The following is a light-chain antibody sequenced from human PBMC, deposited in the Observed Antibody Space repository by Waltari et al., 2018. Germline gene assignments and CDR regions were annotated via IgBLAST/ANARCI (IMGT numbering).Light chain of an antibody. J-gene: IGKJ1*01. V-gene: IGKV3-11*01. CDR3: QQGSNWPRT. CDR1: QSVSIY. Sequence: ESVLTQSQSTLTLSPGEIATLSCSASQSVSIYLAWYQQKPGEAPSLLIYDASKRANGIPGRFSGSGSGTDFPLTISSLEPEDFAVYYCQQGSNWPRTFGQGTKVEIK. CDR2: DAS.